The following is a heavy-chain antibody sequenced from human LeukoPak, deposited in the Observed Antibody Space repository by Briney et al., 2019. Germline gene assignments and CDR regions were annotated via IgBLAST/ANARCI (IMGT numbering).Heavy chain of an antibody. Sequence: PGGSLRLSCAASRFTFSSYSMNWVRQAPGKGLEWVSSISSSSSYIYYADSVKGRFTISRDNAKNSLYLQMNSLRAEDTAVYYCARLYCSGGSCYADYFDYWGQGTLVTVSS. D-gene: IGHD2-15*01. V-gene: IGHV3-21*01. CDR2: ISSSSSYI. CDR1: RFTFSSYS. CDR3: ARLYCSGGSCYADYFDY. J-gene: IGHJ4*02.